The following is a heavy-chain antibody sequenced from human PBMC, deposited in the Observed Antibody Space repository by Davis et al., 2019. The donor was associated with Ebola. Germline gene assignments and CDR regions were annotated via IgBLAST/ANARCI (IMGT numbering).Heavy chain of an antibody. J-gene: IGHJ4*02. CDR1: GFTFSSYG. CDR3: ASSGGDDSSFFY. D-gene: IGHD6-6*01. CDR2: IWYDGSNK. V-gene: IGHV3-33*08. Sequence: GESLKISCAASGFTFSSYGMHWVRQAPGKGLEWVAVIWYDGSNKYYADSVKGRFTISSDNSKNTLYLQMNSLRAEDTAVYYCASSGGDDSSFFYWGQGTLVTVSS.